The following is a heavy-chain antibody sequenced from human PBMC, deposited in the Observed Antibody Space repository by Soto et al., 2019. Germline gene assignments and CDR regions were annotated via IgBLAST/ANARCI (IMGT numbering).Heavy chain of an antibody. V-gene: IGHV3-9*01. CDR3: AKADYGDSHSVDY. J-gene: IGHJ4*02. Sequence: EVQLVESGGGLVQPGRSLRLSCAASGFTFDDYAMHWVRQAPGKGLEWVSGISWNSGSIGYADSVKGRFTISRDNAKNSLYLQMNSLRAEDTALYYCAKADYGDSHSVDYRGQGTLVTVSS. D-gene: IGHD4-17*01. CDR1: GFTFDDYA. CDR2: ISWNSGSI.